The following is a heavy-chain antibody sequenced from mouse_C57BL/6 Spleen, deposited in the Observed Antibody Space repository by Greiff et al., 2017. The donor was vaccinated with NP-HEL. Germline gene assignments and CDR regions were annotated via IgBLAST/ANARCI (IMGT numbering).Heavy chain of an antibody. CDR3: ARNYGSSYRYAMDY. V-gene: IGHV1-18*01. CDR2: INPNNGGT. J-gene: IGHJ4*01. Sequence: EVMLQQSGPELVKPGASVKIPCKASGYTFTDYNMDWVKQSHGKSLEWIGDINPNNGGTIYNQKFKGKATLTVDKSSSTAYMELRSLTSEDTAVYYCARNYGSSYRYAMDYWGQGTSVTVSS. CDR1: GYTFTDYN. D-gene: IGHD1-1*01.